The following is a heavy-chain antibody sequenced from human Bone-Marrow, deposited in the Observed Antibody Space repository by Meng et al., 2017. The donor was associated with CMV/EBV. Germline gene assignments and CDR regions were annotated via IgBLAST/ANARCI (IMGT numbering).Heavy chain of an antibody. J-gene: IGHJ4*02. Sequence: GESLKISCAASGFTFSSYSMNWVRQAPGKGLEWVSSISSSSSYIYYADSVKGRFTISRDNAKKSLYLQMNSLRAEDTAVYYCARGFPGTGYWGQGTLVTVSS. D-gene: IGHD3/OR15-3a*01. CDR2: ISSSSSYI. V-gene: IGHV3-21*01. CDR1: GFTFSSYS. CDR3: ARGFPGTGY.